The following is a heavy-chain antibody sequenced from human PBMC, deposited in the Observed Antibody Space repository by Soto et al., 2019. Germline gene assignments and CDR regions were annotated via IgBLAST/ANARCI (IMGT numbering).Heavy chain of an antibody. CDR1: GGTFSSYA. D-gene: IGHD3-3*01. Sequence: SVKVSCKASGGTFSSYAISWVRQAPGQGLEWMGGIIPIFGTTNYAQKFQGRVTMTADTSTSTAYMELSSLRSEDTAVYYCARGILRFLEWLDAWGQGTLVTVSS. CDR2: IIPIFGTT. J-gene: IGHJ5*02. V-gene: IGHV1-69*06. CDR3: ARGILRFLEWLDA.